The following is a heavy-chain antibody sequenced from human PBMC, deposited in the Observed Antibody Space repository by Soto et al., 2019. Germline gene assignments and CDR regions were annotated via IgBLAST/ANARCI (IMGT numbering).Heavy chain of an antibody. V-gene: IGHV4-31*03. J-gene: IGHJ6*02. CDR3: ARELPQRQGRNMDV. Sequence: PSETLSLTCTVTGGSITCADHYWPWIRHRPGEGLEWIGYINHRGSLYYNPSLKSRVSMSVDTSKNQFSLNLSSVTAADTAVYYCARELPQRQGRNMDVWGQGTTVTVSS. CDR2: INHRGSL. D-gene: IGHD1-1*01. CDR1: GGSITCADHY.